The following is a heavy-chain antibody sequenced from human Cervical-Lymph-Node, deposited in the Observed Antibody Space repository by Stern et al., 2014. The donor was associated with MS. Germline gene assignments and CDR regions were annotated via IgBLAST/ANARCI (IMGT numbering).Heavy chain of an antibody. D-gene: IGHD4-11*01. J-gene: IGHJ4*02. CDR2: IFYNNEK. V-gene: IGHV2-5*01. CDR1: GFSLNTRGVG. Sequence: QVTLKESGPPLVKPTQTLTLTCTFSGFSLNTRGVGVGWSRQPPGKALEWLALIFYNNEKRYSPSLRSRLTTSTHTSPNQAVLTLANMDPVDTATYYWALDPQYWGQGARVTVSS. CDR3: ALDPQY.